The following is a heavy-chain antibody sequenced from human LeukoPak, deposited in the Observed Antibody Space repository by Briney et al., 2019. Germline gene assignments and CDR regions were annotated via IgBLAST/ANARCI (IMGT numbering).Heavy chain of an antibody. Sequence: GGSLRLSCAASGFTFSSYSMNWVRQAPGKGLEWVSSISSSSSYIYYADSVKGRFTISRDNSKNTLYLQMNSLRAEDTAVYYCAKILSSGWFKSYYFDYWGQGTLVTVSS. CDR3: AKILSSGWFKSYYFDY. V-gene: IGHV3-21*04. CDR2: ISSSSSYI. D-gene: IGHD6-19*01. CDR1: GFTFSSYS. J-gene: IGHJ4*02.